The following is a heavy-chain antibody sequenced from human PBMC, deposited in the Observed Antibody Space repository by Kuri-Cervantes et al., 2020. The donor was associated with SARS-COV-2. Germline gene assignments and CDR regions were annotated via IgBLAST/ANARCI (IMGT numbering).Heavy chain of an antibody. D-gene: IGHD3-10*01. J-gene: IGHJ4*02. Sequence: SLKISCAASGFTFDDYAMHWVRQAPGKGLEWVSGISWNSGSIGYADSVKGRFTISRVNAKNSLYLQMNSLRAEDMALYYCAKGGSGAHYFDYWGQGTLVTVSS. CDR1: GFTFDDYA. CDR3: AKGGSGAHYFDY. CDR2: ISWNSGSI. V-gene: IGHV3-9*03.